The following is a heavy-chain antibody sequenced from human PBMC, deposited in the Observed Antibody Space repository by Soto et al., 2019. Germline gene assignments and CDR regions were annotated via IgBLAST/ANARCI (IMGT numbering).Heavy chain of an antibody. D-gene: IGHD6-19*01. CDR1: GFTFSSYW. Sequence: LXLSCAASGFTFSSYWMSWVRQAPGKGLEWVANIKQDGSEKYYVDSVKGRFTISRDNAKNSLYLQMNSLRAEDTAVYYCARDGSSSGSWFDPWGQGTLVTVSS. V-gene: IGHV3-7*03. CDR2: IKQDGSEK. J-gene: IGHJ5*02. CDR3: ARDGSSSGSWFDP.